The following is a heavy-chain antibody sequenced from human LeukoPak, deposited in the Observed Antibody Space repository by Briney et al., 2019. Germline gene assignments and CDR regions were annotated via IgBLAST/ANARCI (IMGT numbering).Heavy chain of an antibody. CDR1: GGSISSGSYS. CDR2: IYHSGRT. J-gene: IGHJ4*02. Sequence: SETLSLTCAVSGGSISSGSYSWSWIRQPPGKGLEWIGYIYHSGRTYYNPSLKSRVTISIDRSKNQFSLRLSSVTAADTAVYYCARYSGYDLAIDYWGQGTLVTVSS. CDR3: ARYSGYDLAIDY. V-gene: IGHV4-30-2*01. D-gene: IGHD5-12*01.